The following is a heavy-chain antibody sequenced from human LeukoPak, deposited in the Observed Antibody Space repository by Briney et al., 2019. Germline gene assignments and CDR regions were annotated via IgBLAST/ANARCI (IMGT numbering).Heavy chain of an antibody. V-gene: IGHV3-21*01. CDR3: ARDKYGDYVFDY. J-gene: IGHJ4*02. CDR2: ISSTSRYL. CDR1: GFTFSSYS. Sequence: GRSLRLSCAASGFTFSSYSMNWVRQAPGRGLEWVSSISSTSRYLYYAESVKGRFTISRDNAKNSLYLQMNSLRAEETAVYYCARDKYGDYVFDYWGQGTLVTVSS. D-gene: IGHD4-17*01.